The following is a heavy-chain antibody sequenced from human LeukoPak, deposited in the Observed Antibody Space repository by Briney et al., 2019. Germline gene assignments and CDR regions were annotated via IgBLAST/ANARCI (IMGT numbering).Heavy chain of an antibody. CDR2: MNPNSGNT. Sequence: ASVKVSCKASGYTFTSYDTNWVRQATGQGLEWMGWMNPNSGNTGYAQKFQGRVTITRNTSISTAYMELSSLRSEDTAVYYCARGPKWELELYAFDIWGQGTMVTVSS. CDR3: ARGPKWELELYAFDI. CDR1: GYTFTSYD. J-gene: IGHJ3*02. V-gene: IGHV1-8*03. D-gene: IGHD1-26*01.